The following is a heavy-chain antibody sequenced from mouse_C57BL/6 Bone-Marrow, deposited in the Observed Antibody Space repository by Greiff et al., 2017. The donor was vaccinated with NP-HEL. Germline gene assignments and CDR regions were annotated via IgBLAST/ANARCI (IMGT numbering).Heavy chain of an antibody. J-gene: IGHJ2*01. D-gene: IGHD3-3*01. V-gene: IGHV1-22*01. CDR2: INPNNGGT. CDR1: GYTFTDYN. Sequence: VQLKQSGPELVKPGASVKMSCKASGYTFTDYNMHWVKQSHGKSLEWIGYINPNNGGTSYNQKFKGKATLTVNKSSSTAYMERRSLTSEDSAVYYCAPILGYFDYWGQGTTLTVSS. CDR3: APILGYFDY.